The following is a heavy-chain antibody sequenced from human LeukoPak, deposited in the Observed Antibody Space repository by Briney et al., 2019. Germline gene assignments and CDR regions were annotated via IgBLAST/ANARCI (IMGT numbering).Heavy chain of an antibody. V-gene: IGHV3-33*01. D-gene: IGHD3-10*01. CDR1: GFTFSSYG. CDR2: IWYDGSNK. J-gene: IGHJ6*02. CDR3: ARDLGYYGSAVSYYYYGMDV. Sequence: GGSLRLSCAASGFTFSSYGMHWVRQAPSKGLEWVAVIWYDGSNKYYADSVKGRFTISRDNSKNTLYLQMNSLRAEDTAVYYCARDLGYYGSAVSYYYYGMDVWGQGTTVTVSS.